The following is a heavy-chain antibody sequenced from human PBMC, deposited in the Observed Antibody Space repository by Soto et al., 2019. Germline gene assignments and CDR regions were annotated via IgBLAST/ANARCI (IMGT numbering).Heavy chain of an antibody. CDR1: GFTFSTCT. CDR2: ISPSTSHI. Sequence: EVHLVESGGGLVKPGGSLRLSCAVSGFTFSTCTMNWVRQAPGKGLEWVSSISPSTSHIYYADSVKGRFTISRDNDKNALFLQRNSLRAEDTAVYYCSGCSGGACHQNYGMDVWGQGTTVTVSS. D-gene: IGHD2-15*01. J-gene: IGHJ6*02. CDR3: SGCSGGACHQNYGMDV. V-gene: IGHV3-21*01.